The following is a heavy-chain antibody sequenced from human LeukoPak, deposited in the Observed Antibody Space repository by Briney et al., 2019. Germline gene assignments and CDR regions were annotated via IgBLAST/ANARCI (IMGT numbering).Heavy chain of an antibody. J-gene: IGHJ4*02. D-gene: IGHD3-10*01. Sequence: ASVNVSCKASGYTLTSYAMNWVRQAPGQGLEWMGWINTNTGNPTYAQGFTGRFVFSLDTSVSTAYLQISSLKAEDTAVYYCARGLYSYGSGSSPGYWGQGTLVTVSS. CDR3: ARGLYSYGSGSSPGY. V-gene: IGHV7-4-1*02. CDR1: GYTLTSYA. CDR2: INTNTGNP.